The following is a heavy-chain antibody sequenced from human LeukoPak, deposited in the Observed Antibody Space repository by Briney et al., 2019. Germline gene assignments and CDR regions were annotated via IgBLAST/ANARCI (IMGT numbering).Heavy chain of an antibody. Sequence: PGRSLRLSCAASGFTFSSYGMHWVRQAPGKGLEWVAVISYDGSNKYYADSVKGRFTISRDNSKNTLYLQMNSLRAEDTAVYYCSKDVGSGNSAVADYWGQGALVTVSS. CDR2: ISYDGSNK. CDR3: SKDVGSGNSAVADY. D-gene: IGHD4-23*01. V-gene: IGHV3-30*18. CDR1: GFTFSSYG. J-gene: IGHJ4*02.